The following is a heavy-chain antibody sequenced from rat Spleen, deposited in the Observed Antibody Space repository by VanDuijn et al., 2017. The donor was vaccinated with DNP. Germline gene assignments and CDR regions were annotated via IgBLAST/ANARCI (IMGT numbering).Heavy chain of an antibody. V-gene: IGHV2-19*01. CDR1: GFSLTDYS. J-gene: IGHJ2*01. Sequence: QVQLRESGPGMVQPSQTLSLTCTVSGFSLTDYSVHWVRQPPGKVLEWIAAISNGGTISYTSVLKSRLSISRDTSKSQVFLKMNSLQTEDTAIYCCTRFDYWGQVFMVTASS. CDR2: ISNGGTI. CDR3: TRFDY.